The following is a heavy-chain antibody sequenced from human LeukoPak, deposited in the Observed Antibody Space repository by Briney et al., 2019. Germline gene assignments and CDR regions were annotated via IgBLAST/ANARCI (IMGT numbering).Heavy chain of an antibody. CDR2: IYSGGST. Sequence: HPGGSLRLSCAASGFTVSSNYMSWVRQAPGKGLEWVSVIYSGGSTYYADSVKGRFTISRDNSKNTLYLQMNSLRAEDTAVYYCARGYDSGWYGELDPWGRGTLVTVSS. CDR1: GFTVSSNY. D-gene: IGHD6-19*01. V-gene: IGHV3-53*01. J-gene: IGHJ5*02. CDR3: ARGYDSGWYGELDP.